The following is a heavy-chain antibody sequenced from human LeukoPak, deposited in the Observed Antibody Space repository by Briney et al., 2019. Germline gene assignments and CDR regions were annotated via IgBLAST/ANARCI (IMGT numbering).Heavy chain of an antibody. V-gene: IGHV4-34*01. D-gene: IGHD2-2*01. CDR3: VTQYQELMDV. CDR2: INHSGST. Sequence: GSLRLSCAASGFSFNNYGMHWIRQPPGKRLEWIGEINHSGSTNYNPSLKSRVTISVDTSKNQFSLKLSSVTAADTAVYYCVTQYQELMDVWGQGTTVTVSS. J-gene: IGHJ6*02. CDR1: GFSFNNYG.